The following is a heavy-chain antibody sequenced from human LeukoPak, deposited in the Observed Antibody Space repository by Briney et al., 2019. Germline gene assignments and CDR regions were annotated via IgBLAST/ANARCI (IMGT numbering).Heavy chain of an antibody. Sequence: SETLSLTCSVSGGSMSSSSYYWGWIRQPPGKGLEWIGTIYYSGSTNYNPSLKSRVTISVDTSKNQFSLKLSSVTAADTAVYYCARFGSGRYFDYWGQGTLVTVSS. V-gene: IGHV4-39*07. D-gene: IGHD3-10*01. J-gene: IGHJ4*02. CDR3: ARFGSGRYFDY. CDR1: GGSMSSSSYY. CDR2: IYYSGST.